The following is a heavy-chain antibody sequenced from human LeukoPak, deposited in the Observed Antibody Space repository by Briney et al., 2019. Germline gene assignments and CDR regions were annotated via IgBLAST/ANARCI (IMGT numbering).Heavy chain of an antibody. V-gene: IGHV3-23*01. CDR3: AKSPYYYMDV. J-gene: IGHJ6*03. CDR1: GFTFRTYG. CDR2: ISGSGGST. Sequence: GGSLRLSCAASGFTFRTYGMSWVRQAPGKGLEWVSAISGSGGSTYSVDSVKGRFTISRDNSKNTLYLQMNSLRAEDTAVYYCAKSPYYYMDVWGKGTTVTVSS.